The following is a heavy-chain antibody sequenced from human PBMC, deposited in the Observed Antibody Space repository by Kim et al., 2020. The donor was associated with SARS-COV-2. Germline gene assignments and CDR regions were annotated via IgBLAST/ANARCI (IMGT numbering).Heavy chain of an antibody. Sequence: GGSLRLSCAASGFTFSSYSMNWVRQAPGKGLEWVSSISSGGHYKYYTDAVKGRFTISRDNAENSLYLQISSLRAEATAEYYCARQSGGYTYGYVSSFDY. CDR1: GFTFSSYS. CDR2: ISSGGHYK. J-gene: IGHJ4*01. CDR3: ARQSGGYTYGYVSSFDY. D-gene: IGHD5-18*01. V-gene: IGHV3-21*01.